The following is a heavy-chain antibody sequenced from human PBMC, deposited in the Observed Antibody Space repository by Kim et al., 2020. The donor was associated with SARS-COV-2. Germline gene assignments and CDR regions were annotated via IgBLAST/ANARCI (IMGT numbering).Heavy chain of an antibody. CDR1: GGSISRNY. CDR2: IYYSGST. D-gene: IGHD3-10*01. Sequence: SETLSLTCTVSGGSISRNYWNWIRQPPGKGLEWIGYIYYSGSTNYNPSLVSRVTFSVDTSKNKFSLKLISVTAADTAVYYCARDRNYYGSGSDSHAFD. J-gene: IGHJ3*02. V-gene: IGHV4-59*01. CDR3: ARDRNYYGSGSDSHAFD.